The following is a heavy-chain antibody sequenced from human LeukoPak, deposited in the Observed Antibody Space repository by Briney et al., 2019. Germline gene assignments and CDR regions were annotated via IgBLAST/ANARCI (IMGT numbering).Heavy chain of an antibody. J-gene: IGHJ1*01. CDR2: ISWNSGSI. CDR3: AKDMEGLRYFDWPPSFQH. V-gene: IGHV3-9*01. D-gene: IGHD3-9*01. CDR1: GFTFDDYA. Sequence: GRSLRLFCAASGFTFDDYAMHWVRQAPGKGLEWVLGISWNSGSIRYADSLKGRFTISRDNAKHSLYLQLNSLRAEDTALYYYAKDMEGLRYFDWPPSFQHWGQGTLVTVPS.